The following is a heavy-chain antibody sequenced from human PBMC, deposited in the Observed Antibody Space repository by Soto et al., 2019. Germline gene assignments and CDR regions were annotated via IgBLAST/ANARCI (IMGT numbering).Heavy chain of an antibody. J-gene: IGHJ4*02. V-gene: IGHV1-69*12. D-gene: IGHD3-22*01. CDR1: GGTFSSYA. CDR3: ARDPFPDYYDSSGYAPL. Sequence: QVQLVQSGAEVKKPGSSVKVSCKASGGTFSSYAISWVRQAPGQGLEWMGGIIPIFGTANYAQKFQGRVTITGDESTSTAYMELSSLRSEDTAVYYCARDPFPDYYDSSGYAPLWGQGTLVTVSS. CDR2: IIPIFGTA.